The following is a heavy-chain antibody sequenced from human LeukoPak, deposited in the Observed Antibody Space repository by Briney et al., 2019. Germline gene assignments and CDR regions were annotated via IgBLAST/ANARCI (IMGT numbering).Heavy chain of an antibody. V-gene: IGHV3-48*03. J-gene: IGHJ4*02. CDR1: GFTFSRYE. CDR2: ISSSGDTI. D-gene: IGHD1-26*01. Sequence: GGSLRFSCAAYGFTFSRYEMNWVRQAPGKGLQWVSYISSSGDTIYYADSVKGRFTISRDNAKNSLHLQMNSLRAEDTAVYYCAKSSSGDFDYWGQGTLVTVSS. CDR3: AKSSSGDFDY.